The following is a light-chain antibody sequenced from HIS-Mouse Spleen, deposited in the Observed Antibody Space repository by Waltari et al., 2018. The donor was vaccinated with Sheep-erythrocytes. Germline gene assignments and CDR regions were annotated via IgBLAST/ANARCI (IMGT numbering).Light chain of an antibody. Sequence: QSALTQPRSVSGSPGQSVTISCPGTSRDVGGYNSFSWYQQHPGKAPKLMSYDVSKRPSGVPDRFSGSKSGNTASLTISGLQAEDEADYYCCSYAGSYNHVFATGTKVTVL. J-gene: IGLJ1*01. CDR3: CSYAGSYNHV. CDR2: DVS. CDR1: SRDVGGYNS. V-gene: IGLV2-11*01.